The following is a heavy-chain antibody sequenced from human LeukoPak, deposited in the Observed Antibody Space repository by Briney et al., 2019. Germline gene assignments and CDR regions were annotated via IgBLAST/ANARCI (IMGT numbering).Heavy chain of an antibody. CDR3: ARDGTVTTAAMDY. Sequence: GGSLRLSCAASGFTFSSYGMHWVRQAPGKGLEWVAVIWYDGSNKYYADSVKGRFTISRDNSMNTLYLQMNSLRTEDTAVYYCARDGTVTTAAMDYWGQGTLVTVSS. V-gene: IGHV3-33*01. D-gene: IGHD4-17*01. CDR1: GFTFSSYG. J-gene: IGHJ4*02. CDR2: IWYDGSNK.